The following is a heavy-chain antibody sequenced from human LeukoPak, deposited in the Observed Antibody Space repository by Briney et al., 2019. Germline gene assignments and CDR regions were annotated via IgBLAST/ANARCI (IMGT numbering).Heavy chain of an antibody. J-gene: IGHJ4*02. CDR1: GFTFSSYW. CDR3: ARDLYSSSWTFDY. V-gene: IGHV3-74*01. CDR2: INSDGSRA. D-gene: IGHD6-13*01. Sequence: GGSLRLSCAASGFTFSSYWMHWVRQAPGKGLVWVSRINSDGSRASYADSVKGRFTISRDNAKNTLYLQMNSLRAEDTAVYYCARDLYSSSWTFDYWGQGTLVTVSS.